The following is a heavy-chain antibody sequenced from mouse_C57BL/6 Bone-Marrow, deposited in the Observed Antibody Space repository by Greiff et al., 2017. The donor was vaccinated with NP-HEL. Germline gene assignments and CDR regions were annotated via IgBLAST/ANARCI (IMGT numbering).Heavy chain of an antibody. Sequence: EVKLMESGGGLVQPKGSLKLSCAASGFSFNTYAMNWVRQAPGKGLEWVARLRSKSNNYATYYADSVKDRFTISRDDSESMLYLQMNNLKTEDTAMYYCVRDYYGRGGWFAYWGQGTLVTVSA. CDR2: LRSKSNNYAT. CDR3: VRDYYGRGGWFAY. CDR1: GFSFNTYA. J-gene: IGHJ3*01. V-gene: IGHV10-1*01. D-gene: IGHD1-1*01.